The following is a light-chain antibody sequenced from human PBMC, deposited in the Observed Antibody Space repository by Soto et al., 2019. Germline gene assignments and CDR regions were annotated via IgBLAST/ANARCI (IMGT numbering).Light chain of an antibody. V-gene: IGKV3-20*01. CDR1: QSVRSSY. Sequence: EIVLTQSPGTLSLSPGERATLSCRASQSVRSSYLAWYQQKPGQAPRLLIYGASSRATGIPDRFSGSGSGTDFTLTISRLEPEDSAVYYCQQYGASPTFGGGAKVGTK. J-gene: IGKJ4*01. CDR3: QQYGASPT. CDR2: GAS.